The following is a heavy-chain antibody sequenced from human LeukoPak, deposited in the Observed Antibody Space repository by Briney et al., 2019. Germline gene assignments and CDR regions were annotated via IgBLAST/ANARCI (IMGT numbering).Heavy chain of an antibody. Sequence: ASVKVSCKASGYTFTSYGISWVRQAPGQGLEWMGWISAYNGNTNYAQKLQGRVTMTTDTSTSTAYMELRSLRSDDTAVYYCARDEDNYYDSSGYPFFYWGQGTLVTVS. V-gene: IGHV1-18*01. CDR1: GYTFTSYG. J-gene: IGHJ4*02. D-gene: IGHD3-22*01. CDR3: ARDEDNYYDSSGYPFFY. CDR2: ISAYNGNT.